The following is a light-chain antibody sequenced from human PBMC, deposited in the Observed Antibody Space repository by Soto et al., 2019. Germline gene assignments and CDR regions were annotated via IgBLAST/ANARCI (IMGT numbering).Light chain of an antibody. CDR1: ERVGSN. CDR3: QQWIRWT. CDR2: GAS. V-gene: IGKV3-15*01. J-gene: IGKJ1*01. Sequence: EIVMTQSPATLSVSPGDRVTLSCRASERVGSNVAWYQHKPGQAPRLLIYGASVRATGIPDRFSGRGSETEFTLTISSLQSEDFAGYYCQQWIRWTFGQGTRLELK.